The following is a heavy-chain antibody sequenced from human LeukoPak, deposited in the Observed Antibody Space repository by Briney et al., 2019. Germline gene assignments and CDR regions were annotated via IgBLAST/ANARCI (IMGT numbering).Heavy chain of an antibody. V-gene: IGHV4-34*01. J-gene: IGHJ4*02. D-gene: IGHD3-3*02. CDR1: GGSFSGYY. Sequence: SETLSLTCAVYGGSFSGYYWSWIRQPLGKWLEWIGEINHSGSTNYNPSLKSRVTISVDTSKNQFSLKLSSVTAADTAVYYCARGYLLGQGFDYWGQGTLVTVSS. CDR2: INHSGST. CDR3: ARGYLLGQGFDY.